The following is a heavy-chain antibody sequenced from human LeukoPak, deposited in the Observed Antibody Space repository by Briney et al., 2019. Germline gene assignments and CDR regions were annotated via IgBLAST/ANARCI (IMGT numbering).Heavy chain of an antibody. CDR2: SYSGNT. CDR3: ARVGRSVARWFDY. D-gene: IGHD6-19*01. V-gene: IGHV4-38-2*02. CDR1: VTPSAVVTT. J-gene: IGHJ4*02. Sequence: SETCPSPALSLVTPSAVVTTGAGSGSPQGRGWSGLGVSYSGNTYYNPSLKSRVTMSVDTSNNQFSLKLSSVTAADTAVYYCARVGRSVARWFDYWGQGTLVTVSS.